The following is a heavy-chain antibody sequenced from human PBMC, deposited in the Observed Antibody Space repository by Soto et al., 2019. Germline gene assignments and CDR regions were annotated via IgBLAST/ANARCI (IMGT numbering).Heavy chain of an antibody. CDR1: GFTFDDYA. D-gene: IGHD6-13*01. Sequence: GGSLRLSCAASGFTFDDYAMHWVRQAPGKGLEWVSGISWNSGSIGYADSVKGRFTISRDNAKNSLYLQMNSLRAEDTALYYCAKLSGSSLTGWFDPWGQGTLVTVSS. V-gene: IGHV3-9*01. CDR2: ISWNSGSI. CDR3: AKLSGSSLTGWFDP. J-gene: IGHJ5*02.